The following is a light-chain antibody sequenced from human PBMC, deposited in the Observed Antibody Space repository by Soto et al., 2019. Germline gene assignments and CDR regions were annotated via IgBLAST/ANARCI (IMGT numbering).Light chain of an antibody. CDR3: CSYAGSPTFYV. Sequence: QSALTQPASVSGSPGQSITISCTGTSSDVGSYNLVSWYQQHPGKAPKLMIYEGSKRPSGVSNRFYGSKSGNTASLTISGLQAEDEADYYCCSYAGSPTFYVFGSGTKVTVL. V-gene: IGLV2-23*01. J-gene: IGLJ1*01. CDR1: SSDVGSYNL. CDR2: EGS.